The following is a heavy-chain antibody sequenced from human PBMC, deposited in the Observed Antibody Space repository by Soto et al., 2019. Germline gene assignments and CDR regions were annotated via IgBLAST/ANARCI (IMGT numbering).Heavy chain of an antibody. J-gene: IGHJ6*02. D-gene: IGHD2-2*01. CDR2: IRSKAYGGTT. CDR3: TSSPAKIVVPAAFYYYYGMDV. Sequence: GGSLRLSCTASGFTFGDYAMSWFRQAPGKGLEWVGFIRSKAYGGTTEYAASVKGRFTISRDDSKSIAYLQMNSLKTEDTAVYYCTSSPAKIVVPAAFYYYYGMDVWGQGTTVTVSS. V-gene: IGHV3-49*03. CDR1: GFTFGDYA.